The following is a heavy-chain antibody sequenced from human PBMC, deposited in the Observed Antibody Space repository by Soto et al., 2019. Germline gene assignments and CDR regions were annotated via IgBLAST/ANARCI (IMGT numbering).Heavy chain of an antibody. CDR1: GYTFTDYY. D-gene: IGHD6-19*01. CDR3: ARGVSGWSHFDF. J-gene: IGHJ4*02. Sequence: ASVKVSCKASGYTFTDYYVHWVRQAPGQGLEWMGWINPNSGVTNYAQKFQGWVTLTRDTSGSTAYMELNGLKSDDTAVFFCARGVSGWSHFDFWGQGTMVTVST. V-gene: IGHV1-2*04. CDR2: INPNSGVT.